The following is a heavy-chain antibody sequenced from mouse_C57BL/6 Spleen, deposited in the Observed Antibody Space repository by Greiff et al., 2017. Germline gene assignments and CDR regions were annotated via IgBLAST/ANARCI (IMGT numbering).Heavy chain of an antibody. Sequence: EVQRVESGGDLVKPGGSLKLSCAASGFTFSSYGMSWVRQTPDKRLEWVATISSGGSYTYYPDSVKGRFTISRDNAKNTLYLQMSSLKSEDTAMYYCARRGDSSGYNAMDYWGQGTSVTVSS. D-gene: IGHD3-2*02. V-gene: IGHV5-6*01. J-gene: IGHJ4*01. CDR3: ARRGDSSGYNAMDY. CDR1: GFTFSSYG. CDR2: ISSGGSYT.